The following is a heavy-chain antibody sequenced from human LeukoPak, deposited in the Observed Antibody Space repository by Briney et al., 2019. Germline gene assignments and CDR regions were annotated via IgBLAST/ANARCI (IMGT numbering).Heavy chain of an antibody. D-gene: IGHD6-6*01. V-gene: IGHV4-34*01. J-gene: IGHJ6*03. CDR2: INHSGST. CDR3: ARERARIAARTLRDYYYYMDV. CDR1: GGSFSGYY. Sequence: PSETLSLTCAVYGGSFSGYYWSWIRQPPGKGLEWIGEINHSGSTNYNPSLKSRVTISVDTSKNQFSLKLSSVTAADTAVYYCARERARIAARTLRDYYYYMDVWGKGTTVTVSS.